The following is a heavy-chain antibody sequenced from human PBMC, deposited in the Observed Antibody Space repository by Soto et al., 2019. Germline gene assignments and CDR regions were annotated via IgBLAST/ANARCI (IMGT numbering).Heavy chain of an antibody. D-gene: IGHD3-22*01. CDR2: ISYDGSNK. Sequence: PGGSMRLSCAACRVTVKSSAVPGVRKDKGKGLEWVAFISYDGSNKYYADSVKGRFTISRDNSKNTLYLQMNSLRAEDTAVYYCARDLQKYYYDSSGYYYFDYYYYGMDVWGQATTVTGSS. V-gene: IGHV3-30-3*01. CDR1: RVTVKSSA. CDR3: ARDLQKYYYDSSGYYYFDYYYYGMDV. J-gene: IGHJ6*02.